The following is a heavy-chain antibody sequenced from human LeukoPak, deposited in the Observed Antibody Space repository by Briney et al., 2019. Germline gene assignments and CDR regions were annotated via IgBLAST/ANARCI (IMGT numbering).Heavy chain of an antibody. J-gene: IGHJ3*02. Sequence: SETLSLTCTVSGYSISSGYYWGWIRQPPGKELEWIGSIYHSGSTYYNPSLKSRVTISVDTSKNQFSLKLSSVTAADTAVYYCARVGQWELLAAFDIWGQGTMVTVSS. V-gene: IGHV4-38-2*02. CDR3: ARVGQWELLAAFDI. CDR2: IYHSGST. D-gene: IGHD1-26*01. CDR1: GYSISSGYY.